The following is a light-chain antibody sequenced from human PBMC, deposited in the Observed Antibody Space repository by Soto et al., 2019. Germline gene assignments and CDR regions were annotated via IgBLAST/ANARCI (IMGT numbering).Light chain of an antibody. CDR2: GAS. J-gene: IGKJ1*01. Sequence: EIVMTQSPVTLSVSPGERATLSCRASQSVSSSLAWYQQKPGQAPRLLIYGASTRATGIPARFSGSGSGTEFTLTISSRQSEDFAVYYWQQYNNWWTFGQGTKVEVK. V-gene: IGKV3-15*01. CDR3: QQYNNWWT. CDR1: QSVSSS.